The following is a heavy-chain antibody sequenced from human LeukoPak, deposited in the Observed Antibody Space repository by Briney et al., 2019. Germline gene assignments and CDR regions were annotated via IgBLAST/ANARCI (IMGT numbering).Heavy chain of an antibody. CDR1: GFSFNSYA. CDR3: AQSTSMRYFFDL. J-gene: IGHJ2*01. D-gene: IGHD2/OR15-2a*01. V-gene: IGHV3-23*01. CDR2: ISGSGGRP. Sequence: GGSLRLSCAASGFSFNSYAVAWVRQAPGKGLEWVSTISGSGGRPFFADSVKGRFTVSRDNSVFLQMNSLRAEDTALYYCAQSTSMRYFFDLWGRGTLVTVSS.